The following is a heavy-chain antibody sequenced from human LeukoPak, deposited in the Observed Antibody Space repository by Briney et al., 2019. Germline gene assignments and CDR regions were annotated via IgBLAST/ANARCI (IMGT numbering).Heavy chain of an antibody. J-gene: IGHJ6*03. CDR1: GFTFSSFD. V-gene: IGHV3-13*01. CDR3: ARGPPRGKYYYMDV. D-gene: IGHD1-1*01. CDR2: IGTASDT. Sequence: GGSLRLSCAASGFTFSSFDMHWVRQPTGQGLEWVSTIGTASDTYYPGSVEGRFTLSRDNAKNSLYLQMNSLTARDTAVYYCARGPPRGKYYYMDVWGKGTTVTVSS.